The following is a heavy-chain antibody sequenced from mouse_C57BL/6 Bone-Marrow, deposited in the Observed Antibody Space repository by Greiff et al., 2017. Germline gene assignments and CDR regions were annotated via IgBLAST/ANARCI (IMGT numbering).Heavy chain of an antibody. J-gene: IGHJ3*01. D-gene: IGHD1-1*01. Sequence: EVQLVESGGGLVKPGGSLKLSCAASGFTFSSYTMSWVRQTPEKRLEWVATISGGGGNTYYPDSVKGRLTISRDNAKNTLYLQMSSLRSEDTALYYCASLYYYGSSYPPWFAYWGQGTLVTVSA. CDR3: ASLYYYGSSYPPWFAY. CDR2: ISGGGGNT. CDR1: GFTFSSYT. V-gene: IGHV5-9*01.